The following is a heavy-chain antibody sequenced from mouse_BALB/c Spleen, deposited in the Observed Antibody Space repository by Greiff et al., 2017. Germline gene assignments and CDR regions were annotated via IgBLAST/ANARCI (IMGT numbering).Heavy chain of an antibody. CDR1: GYTFTSYW. V-gene: IGHV1-69*02. J-gene: IGHJ3*01. CDR2: IDPSDSET. Sequence: VQLQQPGAELVKPGAPVKLSCKASGYTFTSYWMNWVKQRPGRGLEWIGRIDPSDSETHYNQKFKDKATLTVDKSSSTAYIQLSSLTSEDSAVYYCARNENDYSWFAYWGQGTLVTVSA. D-gene: IGHD2-4*01. CDR3: ARNENDYSWFAY.